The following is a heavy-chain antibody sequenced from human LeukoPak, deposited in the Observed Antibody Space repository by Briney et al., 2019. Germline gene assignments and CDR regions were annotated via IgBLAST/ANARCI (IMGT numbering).Heavy chain of an antibody. J-gene: IGHJ4*02. D-gene: IGHD3-3*01. V-gene: IGHV1-18*01. CDR2: ISAYNGNT. CDR1: GYTFTSYG. Sequence: GASVKVSCKASGYTFTSYGISWVRQAPGQGLEWMGWISAYNGNTNYAQKLQGRVTMTTDTSTSTAYMELRSLRAEDTAVYYCAKATIFGVVDYFDYWGQGTLVTVSS. CDR3: AKATIFGVVDYFDY.